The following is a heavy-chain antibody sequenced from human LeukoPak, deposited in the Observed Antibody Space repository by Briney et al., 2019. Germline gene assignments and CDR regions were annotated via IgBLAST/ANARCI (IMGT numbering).Heavy chain of an antibody. CDR2: ISNDGSRK. CDR1: GFTFSRHG. V-gene: IGHV3-30*03. CDR3: ARDPALSPWFGEWSDY. J-gene: IGHJ4*02. D-gene: IGHD3-10*01. Sequence: PGRSLRLSCAPSGFTFSRHGMHWVRQAPGKGLEWVAIISNDGSRKYYAHSVEGRFTISRDNSKNTLYLQMDSLRAEDTAVYYCARDPALSPWFGEWSDYWGQGTLVTVSS.